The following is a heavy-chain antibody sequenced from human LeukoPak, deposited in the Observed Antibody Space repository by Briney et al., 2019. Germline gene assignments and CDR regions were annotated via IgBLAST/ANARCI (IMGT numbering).Heavy chain of an antibody. Sequence: GGSLRLPCAASGLTFSDYYMSWIRQAPGKGLEWVSYISSSGTTIYYADSVKGRFTISRDNAKNSLYLQMNSLRAEDTAVYFCARWDSSGCLDYWGQGTLVTVSS. V-gene: IGHV3-11*01. CDR3: ARWDSSGCLDY. CDR1: GLTFSDYY. J-gene: IGHJ4*02. D-gene: IGHD3-22*01. CDR2: ISSSGTTI.